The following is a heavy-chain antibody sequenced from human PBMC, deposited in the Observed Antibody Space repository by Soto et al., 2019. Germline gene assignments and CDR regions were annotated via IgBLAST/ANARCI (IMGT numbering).Heavy chain of an antibody. V-gene: IGHV1-18*01. CDR2: ISAYNGNT. D-gene: IGHD2-8*01. Sequence: ASVMVSCKASGYTFTSDGISWVRQAPGQGLEWIGWISAYNGNTNYAQKLQGRVTMTTDTSTSTAYMELRSLRSDDTAVYYCSRCIASGLGTRPYYYYYYGMDVLGLGTTVTVSS. J-gene: IGHJ6*02. CDR3: SRCIASGLGTRPYYYYYYGMDV. CDR1: GYTFTSDG.